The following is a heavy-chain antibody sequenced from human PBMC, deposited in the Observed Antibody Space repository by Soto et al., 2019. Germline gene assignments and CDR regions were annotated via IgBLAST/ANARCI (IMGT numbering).Heavy chain of an antibody. J-gene: IGHJ6*02. CDR3: ATHGATTMARGAMKHYYYVMDV. Sequence: ASVKVSCKASGGIFSSFTISWVRQAPGQGLEWLGGIIPIFDTPTYAQNFQGRVTITADKSTNTVYMELSSLRSEDTAVYYCATHGATTMARGAMKHYYYVMDVWGQGTTVTVS. D-gene: IGHD3-10*01. CDR2: IIPIFDTP. CDR1: GGIFSSFT. V-gene: IGHV1-69*06.